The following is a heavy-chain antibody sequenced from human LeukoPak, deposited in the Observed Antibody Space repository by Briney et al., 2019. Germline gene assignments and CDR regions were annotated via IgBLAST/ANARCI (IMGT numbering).Heavy chain of an antibody. D-gene: IGHD3-10*01. CDR1: GGSISGPYY. CDR3: AREFVRLGEMPLPGDGLDV. V-gene: IGHV4-31*01. J-gene: IGHJ6*02. CDR2: IYYSGNT. Sequence: PSQTLSLTCTVSGGSISGPYYWTWIRQHPGKGLEWIGYIYYSGNTYYNPSLKSQLTISLDTSKNQFSLKLNSVTAADTAVYYCAREFVRLGEMPLPGDGLDVWGQGTTVTVSS.